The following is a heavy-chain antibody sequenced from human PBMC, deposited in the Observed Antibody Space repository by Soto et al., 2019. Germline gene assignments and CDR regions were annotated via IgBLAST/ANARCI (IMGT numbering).Heavy chain of an antibody. CDR1: GFTFSDHY. Sequence: GGSLRLSCAASGFTFSDHYMDWVRQAPGKVLEWVGRSRDKAKSYTTEYAASVKGRFTISRDDSKNSLFLQMNSLKTENTAVYYCARAGTATTRDFDYWGQGTLVTVSS. CDR3: ARAGTATTRDFDY. CDR2: SRDKAKSYTT. V-gene: IGHV3-72*01. D-gene: IGHD1-1*01. J-gene: IGHJ4*02.